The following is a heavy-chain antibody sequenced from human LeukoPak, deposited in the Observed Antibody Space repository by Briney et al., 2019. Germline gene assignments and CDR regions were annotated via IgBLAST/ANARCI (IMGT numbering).Heavy chain of an antibody. V-gene: IGHV3-30*18. CDR3: AKGYYYGSGSYHVPFDY. CDR1: GFTFSSYG. J-gene: IGHJ4*02. D-gene: IGHD3-10*01. Sequence: GGSLRLSCAASGFTFSSYGMHWVRQAPGKGLEWLAVISYDGSNKYYADSVKGRFTISRDNSKNTLYLQMNSLRAEDTAVYYCAKGYYYGSGSYHVPFDYWGQGTLVTVSS. CDR2: ISYDGSNK.